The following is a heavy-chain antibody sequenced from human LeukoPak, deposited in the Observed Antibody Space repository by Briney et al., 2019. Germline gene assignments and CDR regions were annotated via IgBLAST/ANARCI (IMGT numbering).Heavy chain of an antibody. Sequence: ASVKVSCKASGYTFTVYYIHWVRQAPGQGLEWMGWINPNSGGTNYAQKFQGRVTMTRDTSISTAYMELSRLRSDDTAVYYCARVSGWADYWGQGTLVTVSS. CDR1: GYTFTVYY. V-gene: IGHV1-2*02. D-gene: IGHD6-19*01. CDR3: ARVSGWADY. CDR2: INPNSGGT. J-gene: IGHJ4*02.